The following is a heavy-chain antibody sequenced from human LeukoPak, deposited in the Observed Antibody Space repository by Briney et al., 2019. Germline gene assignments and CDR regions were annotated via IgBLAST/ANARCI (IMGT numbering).Heavy chain of an antibody. CDR1: GGSFSGYY. CDR2: IYHSGST. D-gene: IGHD4-17*01. J-gene: IGHJ4*02. CDR3: ARSLYGDYVSFDY. V-gene: IGHV4-30-2*01. Sequence: SETLSLTCAVYGGSFSGYYWSWIRQPPGKGLEWIGYIYHSGSTYYNPSLKSRVTISVDRSKNQFSLKLSSVTAADTAVYYCARSLYGDYVSFDYWGQGTLVTVSS.